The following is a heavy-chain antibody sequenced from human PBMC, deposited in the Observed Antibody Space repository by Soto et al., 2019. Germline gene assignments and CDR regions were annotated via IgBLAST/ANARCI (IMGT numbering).Heavy chain of an antibody. V-gene: IGHV4-39*01. Sequence: QLQLQESGPGLVKPSETLSLTCTVSGGSIRSSADYWGWIRQPPGKEPEWIGSIDYSGNTYYTPSLKSRVIISVDTSTNQFSRRLTTVTAADTAVYYCAGQNWRVYAKFWVYWGQGTLVTVSS. CDR1: GGSIRSSADY. J-gene: IGHJ4*02. CDR3: AGQNWRVYAKFWVY. D-gene: IGHD5-12*01. CDR2: IDYSGNT.